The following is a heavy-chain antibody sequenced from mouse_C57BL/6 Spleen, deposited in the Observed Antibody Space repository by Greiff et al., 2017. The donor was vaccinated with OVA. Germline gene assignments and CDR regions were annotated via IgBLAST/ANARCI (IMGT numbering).Heavy chain of an antibody. D-gene: IGHD1-1*01. CDR1: GYTFTEYT. CDR3: ARHGHYYGRAYYYAMDY. V-gene: IGHV1-62-2*01. CDR2: FYPGSGSI. Sequence: VQLHQSGAELVKPGASVKLSCKASGYTFTEYTIHWVKQRSGKGLEWIGWFYPGSGSIKYNEKFKDKATLTADNSSSTVYMELSRLTSEDSAVYFCARHGHYYGRAYYYAMDYWGQGTSVTVSS. J-gene: IGHJ4*01.